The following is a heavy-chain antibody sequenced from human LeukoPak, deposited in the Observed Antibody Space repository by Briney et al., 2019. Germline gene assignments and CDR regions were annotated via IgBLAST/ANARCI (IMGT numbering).Heavy chain of an antibody. J-gene: IGHJ4*02. CDR1: GFTFRSYS. D-gene: IGHD3-22*01. CDR2: ISSSSSYI. V-gene: IGHV3-21*01. CDR3: ARSLSYDSSGYPYYFDY. Sequence: GGSLRLSCAASGFTFRSYSMNWVRQAPGKGLEWVSSISSSSSYIYYADSVKGRFTISRDNAKNSLYLQMNSLRAEDTAVYYCARSLSYDSSGYPYYFDYWGQGTLVTVSS.